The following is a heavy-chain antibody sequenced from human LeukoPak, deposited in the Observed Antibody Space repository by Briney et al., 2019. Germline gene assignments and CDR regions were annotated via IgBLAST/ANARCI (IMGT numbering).Heavy chain of an antibody. J-gene: IGHJ4*02. CDR2: IRYDGSNK. CDR1: GFTFSSYG. Sequence: PGGSLRLSCAASGFTFSSYGMHWVRQAPGKGLEWVAFIRYDGSNKYYADSVKGRFTISRDNSKNTLYLQMNSLRAEDTAVYYCARGPTPMVRGVSDYWGQGTLVTVSS. D-gene: IGHD3-10*01. CDR3: ARGPTPMVRGVSDY. V-gene: IGHV3-30*02.